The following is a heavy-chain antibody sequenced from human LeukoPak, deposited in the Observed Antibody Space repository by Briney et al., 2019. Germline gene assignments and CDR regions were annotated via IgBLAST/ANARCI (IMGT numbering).Heavy chain of an antibody. V-gene: IGHV3-21*01. Sequence: PGGSLRLSCAASGFTFSSYSMNWVRQAPGKGMEWVSSISSSSSYIYYADSVKGRFIISRDNAKNSLYLQMNSLRAEDTAVYYCARVRLRKDIVATDYFDYWGQGTLVTVSS. CDR2: ISSSSSYI. D-gene: IGHD5-12*01. J-gene: IGHJ4*02. CDR3: ARVRLRKDIVATDYFDY. CDR1: GFTFSSYS.